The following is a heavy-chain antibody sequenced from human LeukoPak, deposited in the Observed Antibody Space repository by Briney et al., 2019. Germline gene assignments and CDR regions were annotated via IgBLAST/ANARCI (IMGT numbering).Heavy chain of an antibody. CDR3: AREERVGGALQY. CDR1: GFTLSDYW. V-gene: IGHV3-74*01. D-gene: IGHD1-26*01. J-gene: IGHJ4*02. CDR2: INTDGSFT. Sequence: GRSLRLSCAASGFTLSDYWMHWVSQAPGKGLVWVSRINTDGSFTRYADSVQGRFTSSRDTAKNTLFLQVNSLRAEDTAVYYCAREERVGGALQYWGQGILVTVSS.